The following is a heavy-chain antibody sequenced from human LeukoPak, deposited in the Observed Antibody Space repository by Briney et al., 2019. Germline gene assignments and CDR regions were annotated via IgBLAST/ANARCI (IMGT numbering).Heavy chain of an antibody. J-gene: IGHJ4*02. CDR2: IYYTGST. Sequence: SETLSLTCTVSGGSICSGGYYWSWIRQHPGKGLEWIGYIYYTGSTYYNPSLMSRVTISVDTSKNQFSLRLSSVTAADTAVYYCARGAAGYSYGWGQGTLVTVSS. CDR3: ARGAAGYSYG. V-gene: IGHV4-31*03. D-gene: IGHD5-18*01. CDR1: GGSICSGGYY.